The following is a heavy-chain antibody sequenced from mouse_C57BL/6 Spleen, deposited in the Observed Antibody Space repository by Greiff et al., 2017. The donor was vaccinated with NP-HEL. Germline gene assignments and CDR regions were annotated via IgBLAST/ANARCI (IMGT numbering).Heavy chain of an antibody. V-gene: IGHV1-78*01. CDR2: IYPRDGST. D-gene: IGHD3-2*02. CDR3: ARMGDSSGYLSWFAY. J-gene: IGHJ3*01. Sequence: VQLQQSDAELVKPGASVKISCKVSGYTFTDHTIHWMKQRPEQGLEWIGYIYPRDGSTKYNEKFKGKATLTADKSSSTAYMQLNSLTSEDSAVYFCARMGDSSGYLSWFAYWGQGTLVTVSA. CDR1: GYTFTDHT.